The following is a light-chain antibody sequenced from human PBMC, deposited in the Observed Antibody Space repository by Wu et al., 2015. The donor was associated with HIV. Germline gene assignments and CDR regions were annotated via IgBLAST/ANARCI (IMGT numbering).Light chain of an antibody. J-gene: IGKJ2*01. CDR1: QSVSSN. CDR2: DAF. CDR3: QQYDNWPMYT. Sequence: EIVMTQSPATLSVSPGERATLSCRASQSVSSNLAWYQQKPGQAPRLLIYDAFTRATDIPARFSGSGSGTEFTLTISSMQSEDFAVYYCQQYDNWPMYTFGQGTKLEIK. V-gene: IGKV3-15*01.